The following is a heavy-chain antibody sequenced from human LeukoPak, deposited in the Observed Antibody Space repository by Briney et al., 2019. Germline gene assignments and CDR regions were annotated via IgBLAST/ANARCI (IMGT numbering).Heavy chain of an antibody. V-gene: IGHV4-61*02. Sequence: SETLSLTCTVSGGSISSGSYYWSWIRQPAGKGLEWIGRIYTSGSTNYNPSLKSRVTISVDTSKNQFSLKLSSVTAADTAVYYCARGRAAYYFDYWGQGTLVTVSS. CDR1: GGSISSGSYY. CDR3: ARGRAAYYFDY. J-gene: IGHJ4*02. CDR2: IYTSGST. D-gene: IGHD6-13*01.